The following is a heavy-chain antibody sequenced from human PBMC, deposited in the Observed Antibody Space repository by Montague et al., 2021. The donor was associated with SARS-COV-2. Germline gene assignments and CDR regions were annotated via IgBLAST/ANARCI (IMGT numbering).Heavy chain of an antibody. CDR2: IYYSGST. CDR1: GGSISNYY. CDR3: ARGGGYYNYGLDV. J-gene: IGHJ6*02. V-gene: IGHV4-59*01. Sequence: SETLSLTCTVSGGSISNYYWSWIRQPPGRGLEWIGYIYYSGSTYYSPSLKSRVTISLDTSKNQFSLKVTSVTAADTAVYYCARGGGYYNYGLDVWGPGTTVSVSS. D-gene: IGHD3-22*01.